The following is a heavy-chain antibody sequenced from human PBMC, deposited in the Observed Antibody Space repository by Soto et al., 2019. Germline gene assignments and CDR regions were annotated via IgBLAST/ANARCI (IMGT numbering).Heavy chain of an antibody. Sequence: TQSVTRTLSGASSSSGGYYWSWMRQHPGKALKRLGYIYYSGSTYYNPSLKSRVTISVYTSKNQFSLKLSSVTAADAAVYYCARAAPKLSPKCERVKRFSSSTSCYPRWCDPWGQGTLVTVSS. V-gene: IGHV4-31*03. CDR3: ARAAPKLSPKCERVKRFSSSTSCYPRWCDP. D-gene: IGHD2-2*01. CDR1: GASSSSGGYY. CDR2: IYYSGST. J-gene: IGHJ5*02.